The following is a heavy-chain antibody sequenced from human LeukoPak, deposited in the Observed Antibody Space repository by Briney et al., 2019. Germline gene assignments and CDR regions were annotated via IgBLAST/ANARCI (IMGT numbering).Heavy chain of an antibody. J-gene: IGHJ5*02. V-gene: IGHV1-18*01. CDR2: ISAYNGNT. CDR3: ARDSPEYYYGSGSYVGWFDP. D-gene: IGHD3-10*01. CDR1: GYTFTSYG. Sequence: ASVKVSCKASGYTFTSYGISWVRQAPGQGLEWMGWISAYNGNTNYAQKLQGSVTMTTDTSTSTAYMELRSLRSDDTAVYYCARDSPEYYYGSGSYVGWFDPWGQGTLVTVSS.